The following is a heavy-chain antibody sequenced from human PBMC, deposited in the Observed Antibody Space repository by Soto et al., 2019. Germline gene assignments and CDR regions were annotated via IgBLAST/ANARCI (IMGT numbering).Heavy chain of an antibody. J-gene: IGHJ4*02. D-gene: IGHD4-17*01. V-gene: IGHV3-23*01. CDR3: AKSNYGDYVRDFDY. CDR1: GFTFSSYA. Sequence: EVQLLESGGGLVQPGGSLRLSCAASGFTFSSYAMSWVRPAPGKGLGWVSAISGSGGSTYYADSVKGRFTISRDNSKNTLYLQMNSLRAEDTAVYYCAKSNYGDYVRDFDYWGQGTLVTVSS. CDR2: ISGSGGST.